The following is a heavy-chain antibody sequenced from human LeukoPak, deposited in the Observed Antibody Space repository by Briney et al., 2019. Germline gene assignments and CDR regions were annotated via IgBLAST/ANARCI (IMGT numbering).Heavy chain of an antibody. CDR2: IKQDGSEK. Sequence: PGGSLRLSCAASGFTFSSYWMSWVRQAPGKGLEWVANIKQDGSEKYYVDSVKGRFTISRDNAKNSLYLQMNSLRAEDTALYYCAKDRGSGSTYYFDYWGQGTLVTVSS. V-gene: IGHV3-7*03. CDR1: GFTFSSYW. D-gene: IGHD5/OR15-5a*01. CDR3: AKDRGSGSTYYFDY. J-gene: IGHJ4*02.